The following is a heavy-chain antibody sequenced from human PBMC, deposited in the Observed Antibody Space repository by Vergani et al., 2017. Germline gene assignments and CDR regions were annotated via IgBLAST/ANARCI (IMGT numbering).Heavy chain of an antibody. CDR1: GGTFSSYT. CDR2: IIPILGIA. Sequence: QVQLVQSGAEVKKPGSSVKVSCKASGGTFSSYTISWVRQAPGQGLEWMGRIIPILGIANYAQKFQGRVTITTDKSTSTAYMELSSLRSEDTAVYYCAHGDAYYYYGMDVWGQGTTVTVTS. D-gene: IGHD4-17*01. J-gene: IGHJ6*02. V-gene: IGHV1-69*02. CDR3: AHGDAYYYYGMDV.